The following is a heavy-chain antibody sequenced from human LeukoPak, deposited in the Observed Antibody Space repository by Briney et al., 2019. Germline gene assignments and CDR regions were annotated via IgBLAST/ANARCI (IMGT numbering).Heavy chain of an antibody. V-gene: IGHV3-21*01. CDR1: RFTFSSYS. CDR3: AELGITMIGGV. CDR2: ISSDTAYI. Sequence: GGSLRLSCAASRFTFSSYSMMWVRQAPGKGLEWVSSISSDTAYIYYADSVKGRFTISRDNAKNSLYLQMNSLRAEDTAVYYCAELGITMIGGVWGKGTTVTISS. J-gene: IGHJ6*04. D-gene: IGHD3-10*02.